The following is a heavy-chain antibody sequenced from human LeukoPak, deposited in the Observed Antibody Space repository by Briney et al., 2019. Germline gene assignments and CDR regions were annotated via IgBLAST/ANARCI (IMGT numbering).Heavy chain of an antibody. D-gene: IGHD3-22*01. CDR1: GFIFDNYA. V-gene: IGHV3-23*01. CDR3: AKMEDSLGYYPYFDY. Sequence: DPGGSLRLSCAASGFIFDNYAVGWVRQAPGKGPEWASHISGSGGRTYYADSVKGRFTISRDNSKNTLYLQMDSLRVEDTAIYYCAKMEDSLGYYPYFDYWGQGTLVTASS. J-gene: IGHJ4*02. CDR2: ISGSGGRT.